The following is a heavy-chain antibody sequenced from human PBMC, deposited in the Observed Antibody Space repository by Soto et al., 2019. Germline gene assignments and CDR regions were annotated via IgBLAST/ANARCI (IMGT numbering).Heavy chain of an antibody. J-gene: IGHJ4*02. CDR1: GFTFSRYA. CDR2: ISYAGSNK. CDR3: ARGTGYSRGWNYFDY. Sequence: QVQLVESGGGVVQPGRSLRLSCAASGFTFSRYAMHWVRQAPGQGLAWGAVISYAGSNKYYADSVKGRFPISRDNSKNTLYRQMNSLRAEDTAVYYGARGTGYSRGWNYFDYWGQGTPVTVSS. V-gene: IGHV3-30-3*01. D-gene: IGHD6-19*01.